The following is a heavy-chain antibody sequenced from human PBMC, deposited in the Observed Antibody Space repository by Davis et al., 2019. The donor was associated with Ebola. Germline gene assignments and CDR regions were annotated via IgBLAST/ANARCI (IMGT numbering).Heavy chain of an antibody. CDR2: ISSSSSTI. V-gene: IGHV3-48*01. Sequence: GESLKISCAASGFTFSSYSMNWVRQAPGKGLEWVSYISSSSSTIYYADSVKGRFTISRDNAKNSLYLQMNSLRAEDTGVYYCARDQSGSGSFFDYWGQGTLVTVSS. J-gene: IGHJ4*02. CDR1: GFTFSSYS. CDR3: ARDQSGSGSFFDY. D-gene: IGHD3-10*01.